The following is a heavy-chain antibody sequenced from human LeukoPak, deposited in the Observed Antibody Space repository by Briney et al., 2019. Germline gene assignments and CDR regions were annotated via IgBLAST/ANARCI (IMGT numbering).Heavy chain of an antibody. CDR2: IYTSGST. V-gene: IGHV4-4*07. CDR1: GGSISSYY. Sequence: SGTLSLTCTVSGGSISSYYWSWIRQPAGKGLEWIGRIYTSGSTNYNPSLKSRVTMSVDTSKNQFSLKLSSVTAADTAVYYCARDVEGYCSNTSCQRFDPWGQGTLVTVSS. D-gene: IGHD2-2*01. J-gene: IGHJ5*02. CDR3: ARDVEGYCSNTSCQRFDP.